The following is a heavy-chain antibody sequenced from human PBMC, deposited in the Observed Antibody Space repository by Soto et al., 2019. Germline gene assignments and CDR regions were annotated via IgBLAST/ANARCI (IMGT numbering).Heavy chain of an antibody. CDR2: TNYSGGT. D-gene: IGHD1-26*01. Sequence: QVQLQQWGAGLLKPPETLSLTCAVSGGSLRGYYWSWIRQSPGKGLEWIGETNYSGGTNYNPSLKSRVTISVDTSKNQFSLRLISLTAADTAVNYCAKSATVGAANFDVWGQGTMVTVSA. CDR3: AKSATVGAANFDV. CDR1: GGSLRGYY. J-gene: IGHJ3*01. V-gene: IGHV4-34*01.